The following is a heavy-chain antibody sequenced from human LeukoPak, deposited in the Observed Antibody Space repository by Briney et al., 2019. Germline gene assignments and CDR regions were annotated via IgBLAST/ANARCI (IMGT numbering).Heavy chain of an antibody. CDR2: IIPIFGTA. Sequence: ASVKVSCKASGGTFSSYAISWVRQAPGQGLEWMGGIIPIFGTANYAQKFQGRVTITADESTSTAYMELSSLRSEDTAVYYCARDANYGDYAPESYWGQGTLVTVSS. J-gene: IGHJ4*02. D-gene: IGHD4-17*01. CDR3: ARDANYGDYAPESY. V-gene: IGHV1-69*13. CDR1: GGTFSSYA.